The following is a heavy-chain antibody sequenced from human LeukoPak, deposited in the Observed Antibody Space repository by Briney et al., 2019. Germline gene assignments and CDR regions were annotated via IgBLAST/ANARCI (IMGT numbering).Heavy chain of an antibody. CDR1: GGTFISYA. CDR3: AREGDSSGYYYY. D-gene: IGHD3-22*01. J-gene: IGHJ4*02. Sequence: GASVKVSCKASGGTFISYAISWVRQAPGQGLEWMGGIIPIFGTANYAQKFQGRVTITADESTSTAYMELSSLRSEDTAVYYCAREGDSSGYYYYWGQGTLVTVSS. CDR2: IIPIFGTA. V-gene: IGHV1-69*01.